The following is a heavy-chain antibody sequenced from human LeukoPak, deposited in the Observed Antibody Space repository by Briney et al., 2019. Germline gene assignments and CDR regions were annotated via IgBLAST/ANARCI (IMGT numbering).Heavy chain of an antibody. V-gene: IGHV3-11*01. CDR2: ISSSGNSI. D-gene: IGHD3-10*01. Sequence: GGPLRLSCAASDFVFTDYYMSWVPQAPGKGLGWVSYISSSGNSIYYAASVKGRFTISRDNAKNSLYLQMNSLRAEDTAVYYCAREMEGDYGSGTFFDLWGQGNMVNVSS. J-gene: IGHJ4*02. CDR1: DFVFTDYY. CDR3: AREMEGDYGSGTFFDL.